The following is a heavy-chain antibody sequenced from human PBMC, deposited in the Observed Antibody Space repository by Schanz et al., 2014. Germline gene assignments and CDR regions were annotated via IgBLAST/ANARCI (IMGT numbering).Heavy chain of an antibody. D-gene: IGHD3-9*01. CDR1: GSTFSNYW. J-gene: IGHJ6*02. V-gene: IGHV3-7*04. CDR3: ARADFLTGYSSLDYYYGMDV. Sequence: GGLVQPGGSLRLSCAVSGSTFSNYWMTWVRQAPGKGLEWVANINQEASEKYYVDSVKGRFTVSRDNGKNSMFLQMNSLRTEDTAVYYCARADFLTGYSSLDYYYGMDVWGQGTTVTVSS. CDR2: INQEASEK.